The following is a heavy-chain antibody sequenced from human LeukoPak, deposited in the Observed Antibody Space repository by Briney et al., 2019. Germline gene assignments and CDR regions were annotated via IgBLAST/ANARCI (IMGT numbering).Heavy chain of an antibody. J-gene: IGHJ4*02. CDR1: GIMFSGHW. D-gene: IGHD3-16*01. Sequence: GGSLRLSCTASGIMFSGHWMSWVRQAPGKGLEWVANIKQHGTEKYYVDSVKGRFTISRDDAKKSVYLQMNSLRAEDTAVYYCASDGGPFDHWGQGILVTVAS. CDR2: IKQHGTEK. CDR3: ASDGGPFDH. V-gene: IGHV3-7*01.